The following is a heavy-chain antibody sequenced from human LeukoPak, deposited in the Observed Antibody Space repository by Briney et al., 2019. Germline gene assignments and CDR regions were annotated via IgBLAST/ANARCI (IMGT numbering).Heavy chain of an antibody. J-gene: IGHJ5*02. Sequence: TLSLTCTVSGGSITSGTYYWSWIRQPAGKGLEWIGRIYTSGSTNYNPSLKSRVTISVDTSKNQFSLKLNSVTAADTAVYYCAREDYSYPTSGPFDPWGQGILVTVSS. D-gene: IGHD4-11*01. CDR3: AREDYSYPTSGPFDP. CDR1: GGSITSGTYY. CDR2: IYTSGST. V-gene: IGHV4-61*02.